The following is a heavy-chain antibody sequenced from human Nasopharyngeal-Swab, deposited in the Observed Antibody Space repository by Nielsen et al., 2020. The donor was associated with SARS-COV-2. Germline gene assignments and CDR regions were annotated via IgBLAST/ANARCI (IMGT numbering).Heavy chain of an antibody. CDR1: GFTFSSYG. CDR2: ISYDGNNK. Sequence: GESLKISCAASGFTFSSYGMHWVRQAPGKGLEWVAVISYDGNNKYYADSVKGRFTISRDNSKNTLYLQLNSLRAEDTAVYYCAKSYSSYTFDHRGQGTLVTVSS. V-gene: IGHV3-30*18. D-gene: IGHD6-6*01. J-gene: IGHJ4*02. CDR3: AKSYSSYTFDH.